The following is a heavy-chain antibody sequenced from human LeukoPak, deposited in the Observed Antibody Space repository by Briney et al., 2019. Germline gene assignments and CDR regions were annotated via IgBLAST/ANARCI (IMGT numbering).Heavy chain of an antibody. Sequence: ASVKVSCKASGYTFTSYGISWVRQAPGQGLEWMGWISPYNGNTNYAQKFQGRVTMTRDTSISTAYMELSRLRSDDTAVYYCARENYGYSFDPWGQGSLVTVSS. CDR2: ISPYNGNT. J-gene: IGHJ5*02. D-gene: IGHD3-10*01. V-gene: IGHV1-18*01. CDR3: ARENYGYSFDP. CDR1: GYTFTSYG.